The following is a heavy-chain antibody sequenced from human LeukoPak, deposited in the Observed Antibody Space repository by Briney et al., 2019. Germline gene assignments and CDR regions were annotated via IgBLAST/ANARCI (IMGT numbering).Heavy chain of an antibody. D-gene: IGHD2-2*01. Sequence: PGGSLRLSCAASGFTFSNYAMRWVRQAPGKGLEWVAVISYDGRNKYYADSVKGRFTISRDNSKNTLYLQMNSLRAEDTAVYYCARDRSSNEYYFDYWGQGTLVTVSS. CDR2: ISYDGRNK. J-gene: IGHJ4*02. V-gene: IGHV3-30*04. CDR1: GFTFSNYA. CDR3: ARDRSSNEYYFDY.